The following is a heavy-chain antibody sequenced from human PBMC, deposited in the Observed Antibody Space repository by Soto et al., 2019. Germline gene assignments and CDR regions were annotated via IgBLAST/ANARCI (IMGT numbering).Heavy chain of an antibody. D-gene: IGHD6-6*01. J-gene: IGHJ5*02. CDR2: VAPRDSYT. Sequence: HGESLKISCHDSGYEFTTKWISSVLQMPGKGLEWVGRVAPRDSYTDYNPSFRCHVIISVDRSVSTVYLEWSSLKASDSATYYCVRHSSHTVAARGPFDPWGQGTPVTVPS. V-gene: IGHV5-10-1*01. CDR1: GYEFTTKW. CDR3: VRHSSHTVAARGPFDP.